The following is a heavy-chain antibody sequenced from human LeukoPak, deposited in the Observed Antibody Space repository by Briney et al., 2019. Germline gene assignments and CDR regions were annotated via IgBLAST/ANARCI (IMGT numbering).Heavy chain of an antibody. CDR3: ARRGYGSGSFNRYYFDY. D-gene: IGHD3-10*01. CDR1: GGSISSYY. V-gene: IGHV4-59*08. J-gene: IGHJ4*02. CDR2: IYYSGST. Sequence: PSETLSLTCTVFGGSISSYYWSWIRQPPGKGLEWIGYIYYSGSTNYNPSLKSRVTISVDTSKNQFSLKLSSVTAADTAVYYCARRGYGSGSFNRYYFDYWGQGNLVTVSS.